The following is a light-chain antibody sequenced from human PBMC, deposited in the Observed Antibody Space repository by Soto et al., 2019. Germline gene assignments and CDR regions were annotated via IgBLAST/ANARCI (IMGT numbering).Light chain of an antibody. V-gene: IGLV2-14*03. CDR3: SSYTSLSTVV. CDR2: DVN. CDR1: TSDVGGYNY. J-gene: IGLJ3*02. Sequence: QSALTQPASVSGSPGQSITISCTATTSDVGGYNYVSWYQLHPGKLQQLMIYDVNNRPSVASNRFSGSKAANTASLTIAGLPAEDEADYYGSSYTSLSTVVFGGGTKLTVL.